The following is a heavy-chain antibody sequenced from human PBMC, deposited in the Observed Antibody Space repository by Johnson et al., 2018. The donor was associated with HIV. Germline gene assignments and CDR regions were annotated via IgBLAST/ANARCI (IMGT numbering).Heavy chain of an antibody. Sequence: QMLLVESGGGVVQPGRSLRLSCAASGFTFSSYAMHWVRQAPGKGLEWVSGISGSGTTTYNADSVKGRFTISRDNSKNRLYLQMNSLRAEDTAVYYCAREGKYLAGAEDAFDIWGQGTMVTVSS. CDR1: GFTFSSYA. D-gene: IGHD2/OR15-2a*01. CDR3: AREGKYLAGAEDAFDI. J-gene: IGHJ3*02. V-gene: IGHV3-NL1*01. CDR2: ISGSGTTT.